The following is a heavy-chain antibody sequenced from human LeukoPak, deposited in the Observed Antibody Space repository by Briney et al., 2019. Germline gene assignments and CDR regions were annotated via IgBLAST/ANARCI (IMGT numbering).Heavy chain of an antibody. J-gene: IGHJ4*02. Sequence: SVKVSCKASGGTFSSYAISWVRQAPGQGLEWMGGIIPIFGTASYAPKFQGRVAITADELSTTAYMELSSLISEDTAVYYCTRDPLAASAPGYFDSWGQGSLVTVSS. CDR3: TRDPLAASAPGYFDS. CDR2: IIPIFGTA. D-gene: IGHD6-13*01. CDR1: GGTFSSYA. V-gene: IGHV1-69*13.